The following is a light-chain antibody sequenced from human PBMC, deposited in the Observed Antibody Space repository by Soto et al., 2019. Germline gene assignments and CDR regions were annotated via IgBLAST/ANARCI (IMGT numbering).Light chain of an antibody. V-gene: IGKV3-20*01. Sequence: EILLTQSPGTLSLSPGERATLSCRASQTFRSIYLAWYQQKPGQAPRLLIYGASSRATGIPDRFSGSGSGTDFTLTISRLEPEDFAVYYCHQYVSWTFGQGTKVDIK. J-gene: IGKJ1*01. CDR2: GAS. CDR3: HQYVSWT. CDR1: QTFRSIY.